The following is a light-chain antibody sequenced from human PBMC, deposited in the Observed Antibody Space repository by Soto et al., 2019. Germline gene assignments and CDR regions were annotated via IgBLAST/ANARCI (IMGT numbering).Light chain of an antibody. CDR3: CSYAGSYTWV. Sequence: QSVLTQPRSVSGSPGQSVTISCTGTGSDVGGYNYVSWYQQHPGKAPKLMIFDVSKRPSGVPDHFSGSKSGNTASLTISGLQAEDEADYYCCSYAGSYTWVFGGGTKVTVL. CDR2: DVS. CDR1: GSDVGGYNY. J-gene: IGLJ3*02. V-gene: IGLV2-11*01.